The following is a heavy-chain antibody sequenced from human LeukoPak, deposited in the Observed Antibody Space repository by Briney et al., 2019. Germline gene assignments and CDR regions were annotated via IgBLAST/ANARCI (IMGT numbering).Heavy chain of an antibody. D-gene: IGHD5-18*01. CDR1: GGSISSGGYS. Sequence: SETLSLTCAVSGGSISSGGYSWSWIRQPPGKGLEWIGYIYHSGSTYYNPSLKSRVTISVDRSKNQFSLKLSSVTAADTAVYYCARGPMGDTAMVRGFDYRGQGTLVTVSS. CDR2: IYHSGST. CDR3: ARGPMGDTAMVRGFDY. J-gene: IGHJ4*02. V-gene: IGHV4-30-2*01.